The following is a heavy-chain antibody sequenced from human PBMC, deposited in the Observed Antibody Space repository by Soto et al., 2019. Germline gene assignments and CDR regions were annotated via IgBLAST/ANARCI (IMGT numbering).Heavy chain of an antibody. Sequence: SETLSLTCTVSGGSISSSSYYWGWIRQPPGKGLEWIGSIYYSGSTYYNPSLKSRVTISVDTSKNQFSLKLSSVTAADTAVYYCAGPAVGYCSGGSCYAGTDAFDIWGQGTMVTVSS. V-gene: IGHV4-39*01. D-gene: IGHD2-15*01. J-gene: IGHJ3*02. CDR2: IYYSGST. CDR1: GGSISSSSYY. CDR3: AGPAVGYCSGGSCYAGTDAFDI.